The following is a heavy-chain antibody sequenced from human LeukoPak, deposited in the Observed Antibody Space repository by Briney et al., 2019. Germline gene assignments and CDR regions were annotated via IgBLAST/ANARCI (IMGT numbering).Heavy chain of an antibody. J-gene: IGHJ4*02. CDR1: GASMTSHH. Sequence: SETLSLTCIVSGASMTSHHWNWIRQTPGKRLEWIGYIYHRANTNFITSYSSSLRSRVSMSVDMSKNLFTLSLTSVSAADTAIYYCSGGRSSRYSDYWGQGALVTV. CDR2: IYHRANT. D-gene: IGHD3-9*01. V-gene: IGHV4-59*11. CDR3: SGGRSSRYSDY.